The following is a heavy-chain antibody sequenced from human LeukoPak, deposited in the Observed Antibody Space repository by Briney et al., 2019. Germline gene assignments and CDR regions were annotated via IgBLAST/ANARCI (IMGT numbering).Heavy chain of an antibody. V-gene: IGHV5-51*01. CDR2: IYPGDSDT. J-gene: IGHJ4*02. Sequence: GESLKISCKGSGYSFTSYWLGWVRPMPGKGLEWVGIIYPGDSDTIYSPSFQGQVTISADKSISTAYLQWSSLKASDTAMYYCASIWDLYGGIDYWGQGTLVSVSS. D-gene: IGHD4-23*01. CDR1: GYSFTSYW. CDR3: ASIWDLYGGIDY.